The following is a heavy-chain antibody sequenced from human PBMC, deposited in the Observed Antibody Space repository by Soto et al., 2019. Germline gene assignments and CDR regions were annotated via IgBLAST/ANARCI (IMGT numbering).Heavy chain of an antibody. CDR3: ATGRYCSGGSCYVAYYDVGYWFDP. Sequence: LSLTCTVSGGSISSGGYYWSWIRQHPGKGLEWIGYIYYSGSTYYNPSLKSRVTISVDTSKNQFSLKLSSVTAADTAVYYCATGRYCSGGSCYVAYYDVGYWFDPWGQGTLVTVSS. CDR1: GGSISSGGYY. J-gene: IGHJ5*02. CDR2: IYYSGST. V-gene: IGHV4-31*03. D-gene: IGHD2-15*01.